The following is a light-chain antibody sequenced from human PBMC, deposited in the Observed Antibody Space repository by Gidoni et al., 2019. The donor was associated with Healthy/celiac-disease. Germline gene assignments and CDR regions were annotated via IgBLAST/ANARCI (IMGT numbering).Light chain of an antibody. CDR2: GAS. V-gene: IGKV3-20*01. J-gene: IGKJ4*01. CDR1: QSVSSSY. CDR3: QQYGSSPL. Sequence: EIVLPQSPGTLSLSPGERATLSCRASQSVSSSYLAWYQQKPGQAPRLLIYGASSRATGIPDMFSGSASGTDFTLTISRLEPEDFAVYYCQQYGSSPLFXGXTKVEIK.